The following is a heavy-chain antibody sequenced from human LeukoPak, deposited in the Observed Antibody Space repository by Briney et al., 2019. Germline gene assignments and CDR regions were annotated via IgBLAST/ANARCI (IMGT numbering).Heavy chain of an antibody. CDR2: LYSSGNI. CDR1: GFTVSRNY. V-gene: IGHV3-53*01. D-gene: IGHD4-23*01. Sequence: GGSLRLSCAASGFTVSRNYMGWVRQAPGKGLGWVSVLYSSGNIHYTDSVKGRFTISRDNSKNTLYLQMNNLRAEDTAIYYCARYSGDYSANLYYFDYWGQGTLVTVSS. J-gene: IGHJ4*02. CDR3: ARYSGDYSANLYYFDY.